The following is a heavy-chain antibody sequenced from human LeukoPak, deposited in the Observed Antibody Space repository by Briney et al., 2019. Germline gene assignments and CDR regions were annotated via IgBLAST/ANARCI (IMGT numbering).Heavy chain of an antibody. CDR2: IYHSGST. Sequence: SGTLSLTCAVSGGSITSSNWWSWVRQPPGKGLEWIGEIYHSGSTNYNPSLKSRVTISVDKSKNQFSLKLSPVTAADTAVYYCARDVAAAGADAFDIWGQGTMVTVSS. V-gene: IGHV4-4*02. CDR1: GGSITSSNW. J-gene: IGHJ3*02. CDR3: ARDVAAAGADAFDI. D-gene: IGHD6-13*01.